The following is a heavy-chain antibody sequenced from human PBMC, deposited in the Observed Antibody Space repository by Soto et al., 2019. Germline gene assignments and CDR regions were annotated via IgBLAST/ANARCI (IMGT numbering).Heavy chain of an antibody. V-gene: IGHV1-69*13. J-gene: IGHJ4*02. D-gene: IGHD6-6*01. CDR2: VIPILGQA. CDR3: ARVGGIGAPPGTDY. CDR1: GGIFSSYA. Sequence: SVKVSCKASGGIFSSYAISWLRQAPGQGLEWMGAVIPILGQAYYAQDLQDRVSITADESTRTTYMELSSLRSEDTAVYFCARVGGIGAPPGTDYWGQGTLVTV.